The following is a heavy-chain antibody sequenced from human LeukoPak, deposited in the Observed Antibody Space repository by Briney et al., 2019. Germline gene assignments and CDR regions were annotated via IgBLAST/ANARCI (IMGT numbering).Heavy chain of an antibody. CDR3: ARVGPYYDSSGYYED. V-gene: IGHV1-2*02. Sequence: GASVRVSCKASGYTFTGYYMHWVRQAPGQGLEWMGWINPNSGGTNYAQKFQGRVTMTRDTSISTAYMELSRLRSDDTAVYYCARVGPYYDSSGYYEDWGQGTLVTVSS. CDR1: GYTFTGYY. CDR2: INPNSGGT. J-gene: IGHJ4*02. D-gene: IGHD3-22*01.